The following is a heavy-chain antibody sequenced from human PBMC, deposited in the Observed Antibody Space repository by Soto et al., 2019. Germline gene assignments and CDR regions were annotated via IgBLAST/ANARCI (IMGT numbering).Heavy chain of an antibody. V-gene: IGHV4-39*01. CDR3: ARHGGEGIVITLGEVIPRVAFDS. D-gene: IGHD3-16*01. Sequence: SETLYLNSTVPSYSLRCNTFYWGWLRQPPGKGLEGIDYIDFGGRTSYNPSLRSRVPISADASKKQFSLKLTSVTAADTAIYYCARHGGEGIVITLGEVIPRVAFDSWGQGTVVTVSS. CDR1: SYSLRCNTFY. CDR2: IDFGGRT. J-gene: IGHJ4*02.